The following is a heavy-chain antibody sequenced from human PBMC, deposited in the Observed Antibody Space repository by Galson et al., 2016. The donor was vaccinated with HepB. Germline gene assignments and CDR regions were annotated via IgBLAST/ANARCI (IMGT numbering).Heavy chain of an antibody. CDR2: ANHRGNT. CDR3: ARIGYSYGWAFED. V-gene: IGHV4-34*01. J-gene: IGHJ3*01. D-gene: IGHD5-18*01. CDR1: GGSLSGSY. Sequence: SETLSLTCAVYGGSLSGSYWSWIRQPPGKGLEWIGEANHRGNTTYSPSLKSRVIVSVDTSRTQFSLKLTSLTAADTAVYYCARIGYSYGWAFEDWGQGTMVTVSS.